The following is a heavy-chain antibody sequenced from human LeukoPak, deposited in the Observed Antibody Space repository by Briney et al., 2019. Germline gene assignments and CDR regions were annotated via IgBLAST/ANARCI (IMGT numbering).Heavy chain of an antibody. V-gene: IGHV1-18*01. CDR1: GYTFPSYG. J-gene: IGHJ4*02. CDR2: ISAYNGNT. CDR3: AREYCSGGRCYGSDY. D-gene: IGHD2-15*01. Sequence: GASVKVSCKASGYTFPSYGISWVRQAPGQGLEWMGWISAYNGNTNYAQKLQGRVTMTTDTSTSTAYMELRSLRSDDTAVYYCAREYCSGGRCYGSDYWGQGTLVTVSS.